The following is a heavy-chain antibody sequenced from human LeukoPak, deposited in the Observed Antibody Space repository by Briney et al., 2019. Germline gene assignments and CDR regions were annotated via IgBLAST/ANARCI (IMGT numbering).Heavy chain of an antibody. D-gene: IGHD3-10*01. Sequence: SETLSLTCAVYGGSFSGYYWSWIRQPPGKGLEWIGEINRSGSTNYNPSLKSRVTISVDTSKNQFSLKLSSVTAADTAVYYCARGRMVRGPYYDYWGQATLVTVSS. CDR2: INRSGST. CDR1: GGSFSGYY. J-gene: IGHJ4*02. V-gene: IGHV4-34*01. CDR3: ARGRMVRGPYYDY.